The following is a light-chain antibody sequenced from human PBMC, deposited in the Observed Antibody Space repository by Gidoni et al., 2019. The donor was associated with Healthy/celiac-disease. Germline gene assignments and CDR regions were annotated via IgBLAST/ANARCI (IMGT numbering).Light chain of an antibody. Sequence: EIVLTQCPATLSLSPGERATLSCRASQSIGTYLAWYQQKPGQAPRLLMYDASKRATGIPARFSGRGSGTDFTLTISSLEPEDFAVYYCQQRSNWSWTFGQGTKVEIK. CDR1: QSIGTY. CDR3: QQRSNWSWT. V-gene: IGKV3-11*01. J-gene: IGKJ1*01. CDR2: DAS.